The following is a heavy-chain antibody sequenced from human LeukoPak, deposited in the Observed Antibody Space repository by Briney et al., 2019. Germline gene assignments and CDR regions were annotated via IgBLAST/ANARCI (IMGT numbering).Heavy chain of an antibody. Sequence: PSETLSLTCSVAGGSISSYYWSWIRHPPGKGLEWIGYIYYRGSTKYNPSLKSRVTISVDTSNNQFSLKLSSVTAADTAVYYCAAAAYGSGSYTVDYWGQGTLVTVSS. V-gene: IGHV4-59*01. CDR3: AAAAYGSGSYTVDY. CDR2: IYYRGST. D-gene: IGHD3-10*01. CDR1: GGSISSYY. J-gene: IGHJ4*02.